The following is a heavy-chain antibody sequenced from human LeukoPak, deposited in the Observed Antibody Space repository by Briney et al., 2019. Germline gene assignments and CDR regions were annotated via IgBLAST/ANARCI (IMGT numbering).Heavy chain of an antibody. CDR2: ISGSGGST. CDR3: AKDQLRFLEWLLPTGYYFDY. D-gene: IGHD3-3*01. CDR1: GFAFSSYA. J-gene: IGHJ4*02. Sequence: GGSVRLSCAASGFAFSSYAMSWVRQAPGKGLEWVSAISGSGGSTYYADSVKGRFTISRDNSKNTLYLQMNGLRAEDTAVYYCAKDQLRFLEWLLPTGYYFDYWGQGTLVTVSS. V-gene: IGHV3-23*01.